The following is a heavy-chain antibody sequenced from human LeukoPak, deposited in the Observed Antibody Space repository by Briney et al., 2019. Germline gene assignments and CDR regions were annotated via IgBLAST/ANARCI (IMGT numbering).Heavy chain of an antibody. CDR3: ARSLAAAGRFPYNWFDP. CDR1: GGSFSGYY. J-gene: IGHJ5*02. D-gene: IGHD6-13*01. CDR2: INHSGST. V-gene: IGHV4-34*01. Sequence: PSETLSLTCAVYGGSFSGYYWSWIRQPPGKGLEWIGEINHSGSTNYNPSLKSRVTISVDTSKNQFSLKLSSVTAADTAVYYCARSLAAAGRFPYNWFDPWGQGTLVTVSS.